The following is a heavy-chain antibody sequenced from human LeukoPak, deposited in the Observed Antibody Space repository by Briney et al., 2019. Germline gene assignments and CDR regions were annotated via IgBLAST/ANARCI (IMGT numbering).Heavy chain of an antibody. CDR3: AREILEGRPNYYDSTSQGFDP. CDR2: IYYSGST. Sequence: PSETLSLTCTVSGGSISSYYWSWIRQPPGKGLEWIGYIYYSGSTNYNPSLKSRVTISVDTSKNQFSLKLSSVTAADTAVYYCAREILEGRPNYYDSTSQGFDPWGQGTLVTVSS. D-gene: IGHD3-22*01. J-gene: IGHJ5*02. CDR1: GGSISSYY. V-gene: IGHV4-59*01.